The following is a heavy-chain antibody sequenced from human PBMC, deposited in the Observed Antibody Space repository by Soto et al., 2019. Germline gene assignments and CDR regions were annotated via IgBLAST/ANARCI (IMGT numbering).Heavy chain of an antibody. CDR3: ARGIVATTDFDY. V-gene: IGHV3-64D*06. D-gene: IGHD5-12*01. CDR2: IISNGGKT. J-gene: IGHJ4*02. CDR1: GFTFSTYT. Sequence: GGSLRLSCSASGFTFSTYTMHWVRQAPGKGLEYVSSIISNGGKTYYADSVKGRFSISRDNSKNTVYLQMSSLRAEDTAVYYCARGIVATTDFDYWGQGTLVTVSS.